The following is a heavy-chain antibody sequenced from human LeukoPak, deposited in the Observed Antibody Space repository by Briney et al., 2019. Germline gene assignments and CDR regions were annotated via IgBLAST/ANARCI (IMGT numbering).Heavy chain of an antibody. V-gene: IGHV1-18*01. CDR1: GYTFTSYG. CDR3: ARAGYCSGGSCYSADY. CDR2: ISAYNGNT. Sequence: ASVKVSCTASGYTFTSYGMSWVRQAPGQGLEWMGWISAYNGNTNYAQELQGRVTMTTDTSTSTAYMELRSLRSDDTAVYYCARAGYCSGGSCYSADYWGQGTLVTVSS. J-gene: IGHJ4*02. D-gene: IGHD2-15*01.